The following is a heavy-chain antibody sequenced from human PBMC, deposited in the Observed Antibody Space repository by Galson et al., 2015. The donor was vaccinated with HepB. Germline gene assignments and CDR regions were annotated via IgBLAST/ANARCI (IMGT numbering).Heavy chain of an antibody. CDR2: ISGSGGST. D-gene: IGHD2-15*01. Sequence: SLRLSCAASGFTFSSYAMSWVRQAPGKGLEWVSAISGSGGSTYYADSVKGRFTISRDNSKNTLYLQMNSLRAEDTAVYYCAKGVTVVVAATEGAFDYWGQGTLVTVSS. V-gene: IGHV3-23*01. CDR1: GFTFSSYA. J-gene: IGHJ4*02. CDR3: AKGVTVVVAATEGAFDY.